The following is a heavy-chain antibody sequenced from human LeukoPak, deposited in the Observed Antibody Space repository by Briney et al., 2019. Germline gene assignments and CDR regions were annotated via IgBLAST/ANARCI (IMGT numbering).Heavy chain of an antibody. CDR2: ITFSSSHI. V-gene: IGHV3-21*01. CDR3: ARNSASEVVVPDY. D-gene: IGHD3-22*01. J-gene: IGHJ4*02. CDR1: GFTFSGYV. Sequence: PGGSLRLSCAASGFTFSGYVMTWVRQAPGKGLECVSSITFSSSHIYYADSVKGRFTISRDDSKNTLYLQMTSLRDEDTAVYYCARNSASEVVVPDYWGQGTLVTVSS.